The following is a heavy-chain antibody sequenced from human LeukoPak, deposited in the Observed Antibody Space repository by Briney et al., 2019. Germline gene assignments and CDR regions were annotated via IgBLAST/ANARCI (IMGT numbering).Heavy chain of an antibody. J-gene: IGHJ3*02. D-gene: IGHD3-22*01. CDR1: GYSFTSYW. V-gene: IGHV5-51*01. Sequence: GESLKISCKGSGYSFTSYWIGWVRQMPGKGLEWMGIIYPGDSDTRYSPSFQGQVTISADKSISTAYLQWSSLKASDTAMYYRARRRKSRYYYDSSGYPDAFDIWGQGTMVTVSS. CDR2: IYPGDSDT. CDR3: ARRRKSRYYYDSSGYPDAFDI.